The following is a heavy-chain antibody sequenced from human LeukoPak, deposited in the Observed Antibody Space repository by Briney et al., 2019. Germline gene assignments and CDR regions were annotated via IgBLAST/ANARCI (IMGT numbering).Heavy chain of an antibody. J-gene: IGHJ4*02. CDR3: AKNWRSGWYVGDY. Sequence: GGSLRLSCAASGFTFSSYAMSWVRQAPGKGLEWVSAISGSGGSTYYADSVKGRFTISRDNSKNTLYLQMNSLRAEYTAVYYCAKNWRSGWYVGDYWGQGTLVTVSS. V-gene: IGHV3-23*01. CDR2: ISGSGGST. D-gene: IGHD6-19*01. CDR1: GFTFSSYA.